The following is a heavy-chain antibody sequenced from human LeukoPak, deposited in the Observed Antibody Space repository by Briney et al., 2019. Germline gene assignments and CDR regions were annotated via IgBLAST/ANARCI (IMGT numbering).Heavy chain of an antibody. CDR3: ARDHEVPAAIADFYYYYYGMDV. D-gene: IGHD2-2*02. CDR1: GFTFSSYS. J-gene: IGHJ6*02. V-gene: IGHV3-21*01. CDR2: ISSSSSYI. Sequence: GGSLRLSCAASGFTFSSYSMNWVRQAPGKGLEWVSSISSSSSYIYYADSVKGLFTISRDNAKNSLYLQMNSLRAEDTAVYYCARDHEVPAAIADFYYYYYGMDVWGQGTTVTVSS.